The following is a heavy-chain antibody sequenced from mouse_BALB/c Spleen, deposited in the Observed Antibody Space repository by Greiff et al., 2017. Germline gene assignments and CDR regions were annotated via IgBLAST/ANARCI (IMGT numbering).Heavy chain of an antibody. D-gene: IGHD2-14*01. CDR2: ISTYYGNT. V-gene: IGHV1-67*01. CDR1: SYTFTDYA. Sequence: VQLQQSGPELVRPGVSVKISCKGSSYTFTDYAMHWVKQSHAKSLEWIGVISTYYGNTNYNQKFKGKATMTVDKSSSTAYMELARLTSEDSAVYYCARSEGYYRYDGAAWFAYWGQGTLVTVSA. J-gene: IGHJ3*01. CDR3: ARSEGYYRYDGAAWFAY.